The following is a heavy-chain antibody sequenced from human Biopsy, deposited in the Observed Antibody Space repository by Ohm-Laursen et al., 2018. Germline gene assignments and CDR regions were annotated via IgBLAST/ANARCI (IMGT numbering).Heavy chain of an antibody. V-gene: IGHV4-34*01. Sequence: PPGTLSLTCSVYNVSFSSFYWSWIRQPPGKGLEWIGEISHTGSTNYNPPLKSRVFMSVDTSRSLFSLKLSSVTAADTAIYYCASQQSTRRWFGEFSPLFRGQGTLVTVSP. J-gene: IGHJ4*02. CDR2: ISHTGST. CDR1: NVSFSSFY. D-gene: IGHD3-10*01. CDR3: ASQQSTRRWFGEFSPLF.